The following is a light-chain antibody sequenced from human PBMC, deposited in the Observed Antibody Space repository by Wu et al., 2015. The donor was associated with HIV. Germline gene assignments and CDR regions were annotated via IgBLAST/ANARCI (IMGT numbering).Light chain of an antibody. CDR3: QHYRNWPPWT. CDR1: QSVSNS. Sequence: EVVMTQSPATLSVSPGERATLSCRTSQSVSNSLAWYQHKPGQGPRLLIYGSFTRASGTPARFSGSGSGTEFTLTISDIQSEDFAVYYCQHYRNWPPWTFGQGTKVEMK. J-gene: IGKJ1*01. CDR2: GSF. V-gene: IGKV3-15*01.